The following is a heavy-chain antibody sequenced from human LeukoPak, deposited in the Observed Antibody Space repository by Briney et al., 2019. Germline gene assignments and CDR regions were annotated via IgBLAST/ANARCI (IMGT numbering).Heavy chain of an antibody. CDR1: GVSISSTTYY. D-gene: IGHD2-15*01. V-gene: IGHV4-39*01. J-gene: IGHJ4*02. CDR3: ARHGSLSSIRD. Sequence: SETLSLTCTVSGVSISSTTYYWGWIRQPPGKGLEWIVSVYYSGGTYYNPSLKSRVTIYVYTSKNQFSLRMCSVTPAHTAVYSCARHGSLSSIRDWGQGTLVTVSS. CDR2: VYYSGGT.